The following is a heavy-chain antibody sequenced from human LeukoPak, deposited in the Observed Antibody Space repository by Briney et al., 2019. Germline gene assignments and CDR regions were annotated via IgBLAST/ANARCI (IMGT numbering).Heavy chain of an antibody. D-gene: IGHD3-10*01. CDR3: ARVTHPPNYYGSGSYYNSFDY. Sequence: SETLSLTCTVSGGSISSSSYYWGWIRQPPGKGLEWIGSIYYSGSTYYNPSLKSRVTISVDTSKNQFSLKLSSVTAADTAVYYCARVTHPPNYYGSGSYYNSFDYWGQGTLVTVSS. CDR2: IYYSGST. V-gene: IGHV4-39*07. CDR1: GGSISSSSYY. J-gene: IGHJ4*02.